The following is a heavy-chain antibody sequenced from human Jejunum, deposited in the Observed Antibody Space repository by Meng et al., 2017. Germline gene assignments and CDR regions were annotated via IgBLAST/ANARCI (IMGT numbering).Heavy chain of an antibody. CDR1: GFTFSGYW. CDR2: INSDGTGT. J-gene: IGHJ4*02. Sequence: GESLKISCAASGFTFSGYWMHWFRQGTGKSLVWLSHINSDGTGTSYGESVRGRFNISRDNAKNTLYLQINSLAVEDTAVYYCVRDGPNYFDQWGQGTLVTVSS. V-gene: IGHV3-74*01. CDR3: VRDGPNYFDQ.